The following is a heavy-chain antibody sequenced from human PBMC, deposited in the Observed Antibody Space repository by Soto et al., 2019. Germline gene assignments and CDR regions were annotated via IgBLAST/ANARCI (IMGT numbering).Heavy chain of an antibody. Sequence: SETLSLTCDVSVEPMTGGYYWGWIRQSPGKGLEWIGSIYYGGTTYYNPSLRSRLAISIDTSKNQFSLRLSSVTAADTALYYCARGWYYFAFWGKGTLVTVSS. CDR3: ARGWYYFAF. D-gene: IGHD2-15*01. J-gene: IGHJ4*02. V-gene: IGHV4-38-2*01. CDR1: VEPMTGGYY. CDR2: IYYGGTT.